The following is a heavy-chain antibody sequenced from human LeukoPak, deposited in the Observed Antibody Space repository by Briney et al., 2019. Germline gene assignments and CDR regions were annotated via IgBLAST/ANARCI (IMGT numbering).Heavy chain of an antibody. V-gene: IGHV1-2*02. CDR2: INPKTGGT. J-gene: IGHJ5*02. D-gene: IGHD4-17*01. Sequence: ASVKVSCKASGYTFSDYFMHWVRQAPGQGLEWMGWINPKTGGTTYAQKFQGRVTMTWDMSITTAYMDLSKLRSDDTAVYYCTRAFEYGWFDPWGQGTLVTVSS. CDR1: GYTFSDYF. CDR3: TRAFEYGWFDP.